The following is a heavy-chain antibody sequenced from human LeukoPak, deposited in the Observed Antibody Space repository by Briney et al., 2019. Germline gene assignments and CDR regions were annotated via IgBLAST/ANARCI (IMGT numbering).Heavy chain of an antibody. CDR2: TNPNSGAT. CDR3: ASGFYYDTSDYPTAFHY. CDR1: GYTFTGYY. D-gene: IGHD3-22*01. V-gene: IGHV1-2*06. Sequence: ASVKVSCKASGYTFTGYYIHWVRQAPGQGLEWMGRTNPNSGATYYAQKFQGRVTMTRDTSITTAYMELSRLRSDDTAIYYCASGFYYDTSDYPTAFHYWGHGTLVTVSS. J-gene: IGHJ4*01.